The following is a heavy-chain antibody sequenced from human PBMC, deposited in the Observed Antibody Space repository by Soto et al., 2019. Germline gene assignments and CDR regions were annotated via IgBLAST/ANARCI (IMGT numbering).Heavy chain of an antibody. CDR1: GFTFSSYA. D-gene: IGHD6-13*01. CDR2: VSGSGGST. CDR3: TKDQQQNSRWYVNGWLDP. J-gene: IGHJ5*02. Sequence: EVQLLESGGGLVQPGGSLILSCAASGFTFSSYAMSWVRQAPGKGLEWVSAVSGSGGSTYYADSVKGRFTISRDNSKNTLYLQINSLRAEDTAVYYCTKDQQQNSRWYVNGWLDPWGQGTLVTVSS. V-gene: IGHV3-23*01.